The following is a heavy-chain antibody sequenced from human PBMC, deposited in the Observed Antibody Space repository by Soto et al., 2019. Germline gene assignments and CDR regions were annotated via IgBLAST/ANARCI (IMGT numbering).Heavy chain of an antibody. D-gene: IGHD6-13*01. CDR2: LSGVGTTT. CDR3: GGLVDADGTAY. Sequence: GGSLRLSCAASGFSFRTYAFTWVRQTPGKGLEWVSSLSGVGTTTYYVDSVKGRFTISRDNSQNILYLQMNTLRVEDTAVYYCGGLVDADGTAYWGQGTLVTVSS. V-gene: IGHV3-23*01. CDR1: GFSFRTYA. J-gene: IGHJ4*02.